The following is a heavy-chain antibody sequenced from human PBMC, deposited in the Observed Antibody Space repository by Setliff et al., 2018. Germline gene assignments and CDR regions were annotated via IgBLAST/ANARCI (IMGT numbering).Heavy chain of an antibody. D-gene: IGHD2-21*01. CDR2: IYHSGSI. CDR1: GGSISSGNW. V-gene: IGHV4-4*02. Sequence: SETLSLTCTVSGGSISSGNWWTWVRQPPGKGLEWIGEIYHSGSINYNPSLKSRVTMSVDKSKNQFSPKLTSVTAADTAVYYCARGLEGEDYFYYMDVWGKGNTVTVSS. J-gene: IGHJ6*03. CDR3: ARGLEGEDYFYYMDV.